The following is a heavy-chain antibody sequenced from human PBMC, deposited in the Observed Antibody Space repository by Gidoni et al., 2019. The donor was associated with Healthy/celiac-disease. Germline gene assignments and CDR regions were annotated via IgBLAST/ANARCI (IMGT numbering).Heavy chain of an antibody. D-gene: IGHD6-19*01. V-gene: IGHV3-73*02. CDR1: GFTFSCTA. Sequence: EVQLVESGGGLVQPGRSLNLSCAASGFTFSCTAMHWVRQGSGKGLEWVGRIRSKANSYATAYAASVKGRFTISRDDSKNTAYLQMNSLKTEDTAVYYCTRQGAVAGNYYYYGMDVWGQGTTVTVSS. J-gene: IGHJ6*02. CDR2: IRSKANSYAT. CDR3: TRQGAVAGNYYYYGMDV.